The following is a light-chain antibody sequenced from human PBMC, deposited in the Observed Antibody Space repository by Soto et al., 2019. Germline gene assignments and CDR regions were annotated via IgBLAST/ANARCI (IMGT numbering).Light chain of an antibody. Sequence: EIVMTQSPATLSVSPGERATLSCRASQSFSSDLAWYQHKPGQAPRLLIHSTSTRATGVPDRFSGSGSGTEFTLTISSLQSEDFAVYYCQQYNKWPFTFGGGTKVETK. CDR1: QSFSSD. V-gene: IGKV3-15*01. J-gene: IGKJ4*01. CDR3: QQYNKWPFT. CDR2: STS.